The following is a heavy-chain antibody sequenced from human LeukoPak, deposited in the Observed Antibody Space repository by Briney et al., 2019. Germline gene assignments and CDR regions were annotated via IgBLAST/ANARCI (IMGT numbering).Heavy chain of an antibody. CDR2: IYPGDSDT. V-gene: IGHV5-51*01. D-gene: IGHD1-7*01. CDR1: GYSFSTYW. CDR3: ARGGTTALDY. Sequence: KSGESLKISCKGSGYSFSTYWIGWVSQKPGKGLEWMGIIYPGDSDTRYNPSFEGQVTISADKSISTAYLQWSSLKASDTAVYYCARGGTTALDYWGQGTLVTVSS. J-gene: IGHJ4*02.